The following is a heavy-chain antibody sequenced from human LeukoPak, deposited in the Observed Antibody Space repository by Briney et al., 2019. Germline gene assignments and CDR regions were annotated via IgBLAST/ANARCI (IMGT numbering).Heavy chain of an antibody. D-gene: IGHD3-9*01. Sequence: PSETLSLTCTVSGGSISSYYWSWIRQPPGKGLEWIGYIYYSGSTNYNPSLKSRVTISVDTSKNQFSLKLSSVTAADTAVYYCARATTGYYSKYYFDYWGQGTLVTVSS. CDR2: IYYSGST. CDR1: GGSISSYY. CDR3: ARATTGYYSKYYFDY. J-gene: IGHJ4*02. V-gene: IGHV4-59*01.